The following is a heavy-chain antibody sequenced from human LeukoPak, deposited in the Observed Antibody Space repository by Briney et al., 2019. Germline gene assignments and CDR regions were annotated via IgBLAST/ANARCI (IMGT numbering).Heavy chain of an antibody. J-gene: IGHJ6*04. V-gene: IGHV1-3*01. Sequence: ASVKVSCKASGYTFTSYAMHWVRQAPGQRLEWMGWINAGNGNTKYSQKFQGRVTITRDTSASTAYMELSSLRSEDTAVYYRARGGDYYGSGSYRPKYYYYGMDVWGKGTTVTVSS. D-gene: IGHD3-10*01. CDR1: GYTFTSYA. CDR3: ARGGDYYGSGSYRPKYYYYGMDV. CDR2: INAGNGNT.